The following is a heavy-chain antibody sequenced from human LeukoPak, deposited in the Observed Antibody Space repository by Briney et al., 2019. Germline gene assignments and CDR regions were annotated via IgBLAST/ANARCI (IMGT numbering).Heavy chain of an antibody. D-gene: IGHD5-24*01. J-gene: IGHJ4*02. CDR1: GYTFTSNY. V-gene: IGHV1-46*01. CDR2: ISPSGAST. Sequence: ASVKVSCKSFGYTFTSNYMHWVRQAPGQGPEWMGVISPSGASTTYAQTFQGRVTLTRDMSTSTDYLELSSLRSEDTAVYYCALIKRGYFDYWGQGTLVTVSS. CDR3: ALIKRGYFDY.